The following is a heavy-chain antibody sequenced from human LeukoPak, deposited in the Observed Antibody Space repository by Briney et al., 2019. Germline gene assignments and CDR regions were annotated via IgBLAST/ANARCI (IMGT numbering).Heavy chain of an antibody. V-gene: IGHV4-4*07. CDR2: IYTSGST. D-gene: IGHD2-2*01. CDR1: GGSISSYY. Sequence: PSETLSLTCTVSGGSISSYYWRWIRQPAGKGLEWIGRIYTSGSTNYNPSLKSRVTMSVDTSKNQFSLKLSSVTAADTAVYYCARDLGYCSSTSCRRDYYMDVWGKGTTVTVSS. CDR3: ARDLGYCSSTSCRRDYYMDV. J-gene: IGHJ6*03.